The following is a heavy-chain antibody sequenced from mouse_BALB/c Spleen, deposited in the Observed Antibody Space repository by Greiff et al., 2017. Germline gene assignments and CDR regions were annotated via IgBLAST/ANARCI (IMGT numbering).Heavy chain of an antibody. Sequence: VQLQQPGAELVRPGASVKLSCKASGYTFTSYWINWVKQRPGQGLEWIGNIYPSDSYTNYNQKFKDKATLTVDKSSSTAYMQLSSPTSEDSAVYYCTRLYYGYGEGGFDYWGQGTTLTVSS. CDR3: TRLYYGYGEGGFDY. D-gene: IGHD2-2*01. V-gene: IGHV1-69*02. CDR1: GYTFTSYW. CDR2: IYPSDSYT. J-gene: IGHJ2*01.